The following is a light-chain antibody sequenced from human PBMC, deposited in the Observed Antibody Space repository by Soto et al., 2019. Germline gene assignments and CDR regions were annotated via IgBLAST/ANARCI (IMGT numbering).Light chain of an antibody. CDR1: QSVSNSW. CDR2: GAS. V-gene: IGKV3-20*01. J-gene: IGKJ4*01. Sequence: EIVLTQSPGTLSLSPGERATLSCRASQSVSNSWLAWYQQKSGQAPRLLIYGASSRATGIPDRFSGSGSGTDFTLTISRLEPEDFAVYYCQQYGSSPLTFGVGSKVEIK. CDR3: QQYGSSPLT.